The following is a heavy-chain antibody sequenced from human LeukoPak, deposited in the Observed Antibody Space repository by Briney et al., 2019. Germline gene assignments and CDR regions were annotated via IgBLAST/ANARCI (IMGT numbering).Heavy chain of an antibody. CDR1: GGSISRDY. J-gene: IGHJ4*02. CDR3: ARDAYGSETPRVVDY. CDR2: IYYTGST. V-gene: IGHV4-59*01. D-gene: IGHD3-10*01. Sequence: SETLSLTCTVSGGSISRDYWSWIRQPPGKGLEWIGYIYYTGSTNYNPSLKSRVTISVDTSKNQFSLKLSSVTAADTAVYYCARDAYGSETPRVVDYWGQGTLVTVSS.